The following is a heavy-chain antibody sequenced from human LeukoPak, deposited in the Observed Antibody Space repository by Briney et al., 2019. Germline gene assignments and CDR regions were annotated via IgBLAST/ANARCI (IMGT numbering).Heavy chain of an antibody. D-gene: IGHD3-22*01. CDR3: ARAELPGGYSYGSSGYYDY. CDR1: GYTFTDYY. J-gene: IGHJ4*02. Sequence: GASVKVSCKASGYTFTDYYLHWVRQAPGQGLEWMGWINPNSGDTNYAQKFQGRVTMTRDTSISTAYMELSRLRSDDTAVYYCARAELPGGYSYGSSGYYDYWGQGTLVTVSS. V-gene: IGHV1-2*02. CDR2: INPNSGDT.